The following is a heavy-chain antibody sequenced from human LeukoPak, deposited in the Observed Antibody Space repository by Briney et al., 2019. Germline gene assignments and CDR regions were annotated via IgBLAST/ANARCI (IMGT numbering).Heavy chain of an antibody. CDR1: GFTFSSYS. J-gene: IGHJ4*02. CDR3: ARDNYDYVWGSYRPSTFDY. Sequence: GGSLRLSCAASGFTFSSYSMNWVRQAPGKGLEWVSSISSSSSYIYYADSVKGRFTISRDNAKNSLYLQMNSLRAEDTAVYYCARDNYDYVWGSYRPSTFDYWGQGTLVTVSS. CDR2: ISSSSSYI. V-gene: IGHV3-21*01. D-gene: IGHD3-16*02.